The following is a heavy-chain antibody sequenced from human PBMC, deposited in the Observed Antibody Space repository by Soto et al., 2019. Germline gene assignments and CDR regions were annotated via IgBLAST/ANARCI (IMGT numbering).Heavy chain of an antibody. Sequence: QLQLQESGPGLVKPSETLSLTCTVSGGSISSSSYYWGWIRQPPGKGLEWIGSIYYSGSTYYNPSLKSRVTISVDTSKNQFSLKLSSVTAADTAVYYCASTPRIMVRGVIIPYWYFDLWGRGTLVTVSS. CDR1: GGSISSSSYY. D-gene: IGHD3-10*01. J-gene: IGHJ2*01. V-gene: IGHV4-39*01. CDR3: ASTPRIMVRGVIIPYWYFDL. CDR2: IYYSGST.